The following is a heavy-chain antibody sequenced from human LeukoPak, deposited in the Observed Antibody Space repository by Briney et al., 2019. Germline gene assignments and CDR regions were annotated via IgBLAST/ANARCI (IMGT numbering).Heavy chain of an antibody. CDR1: GFTFSSYE. CDR3: ARESGSGNSLGLNDPFDI. V-gene: IGHV3-66*01. J-gene: IGHJ3*02. D-gene: IGHD3-10*01. CDR2: VYSGGTT. Sequence: PGGSLRLSCAASGFTFSSYEMSWVRQAPGKGLEWVSVVYSGGTTYYTDSVKGRFTISRDNSKNTVYLQMNNLRAEDTAVYYCARESGSGNSLGLNDPFDIWGQGTMVTVSS.